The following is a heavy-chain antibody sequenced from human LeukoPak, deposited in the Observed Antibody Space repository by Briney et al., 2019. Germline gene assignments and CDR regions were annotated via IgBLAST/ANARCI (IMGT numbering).Heavy chain of an antibody. CDR1: GGSISTYY. D-gene: IGHD3-10*01. J-gene: IGHJ3*02. V-gene: IGHV4-59*12. CDR2: IYYDGST. Sequence: SETLSLTCTVSGGSISTYYWSWIRQSPGKGLEWIGYIYYDGSTNYNPSLKSRVTISVDTSKNQFSLKLSSVTAADTAVYYCARGFGSGEDAFDIWGQGTMVTVSS. CDR3: ARGFGSGEDAFDI.